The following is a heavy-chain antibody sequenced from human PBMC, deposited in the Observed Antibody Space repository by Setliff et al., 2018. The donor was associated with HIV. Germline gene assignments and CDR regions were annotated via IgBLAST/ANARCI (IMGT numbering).Heavy chain of an antibody. CDR1: GGSISSGSYY. Sequence: SETLSLTCSVSGGSISSGSYYWTWLRQPPGKGLEWIGYIYYSGSTNYNPSLKSRITISVDTSKNQFSLKLSSVTAADTAVYYCAREATYYYDGSGYYYFDYWGRGTLVTVSS. CDR2: IYYSGST. D-gene: IGHD3-22*01. V-gene: IGHV4-61*01. CDR3: AREATYYYDGSGYYYFDY. J-gene: IGHJ4*02.